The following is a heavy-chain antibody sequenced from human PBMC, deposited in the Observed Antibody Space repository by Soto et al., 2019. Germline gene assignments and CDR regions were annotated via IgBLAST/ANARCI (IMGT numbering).Heavy chain of an antibody. D-gene: IGHD5-18*01. CDR1: GFTFTSSA. V-gene: IGHV1-58*01. Sequence: QMQLVQSGPEVKKPGTSVKVSCKASGFTFTSSAVQWVRQARGQRLEWIGWIVVGSGNTNYAQKFQERVTITRDMSTSTDYKELSSLRSEDTSVYYWAADPWRRYSYGYYYWGQGTLVTVSS. J-gene: IGHJ4*02. CDR2: IVVGSGNT. CDR3: AADPWRRYSYGYYY.